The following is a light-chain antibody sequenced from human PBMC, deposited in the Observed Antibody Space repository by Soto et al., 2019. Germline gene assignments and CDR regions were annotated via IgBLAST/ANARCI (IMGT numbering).Light chain of an antibody. CDR2: KAS. Sequence: DLQMTQSPSTLSASVGDRVTITCRASQSISSWLAWYQQKPGKAPKLLISKASNLESGVPSRFSGSGSETEFILTISSLQPDDFGTYYCQQYNTYSITFGQGTRLEIK. V-gene: IGKV1-5*03. CDR3: QQYNTYSIT. CDR1: QSISSW. J-gene: IGKJ5*01.